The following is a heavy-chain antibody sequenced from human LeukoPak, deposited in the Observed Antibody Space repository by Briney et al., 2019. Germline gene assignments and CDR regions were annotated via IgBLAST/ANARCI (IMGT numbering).Heavy chain of an antibody. CDR3: ARDPILYCTNGVCYRRALYYYYYYGMDV. Sequence: GASVKVSCKASGYTFTSYGISWVRQAPGQGLEWMGWISAYNGNTNYAQKLQGGVTMTTDTSTSTAYMELRSLRSDDTAVYYCARDPILYCTNGVCYRRALYYYYYYGMDVWGQGTTVTVSS. CDR1: GYTFTSYG. J-gene: IGHJ6*02. CDR2: ISAYNGNT. V-gene: IGHV1-18*01. D-gene: IGHD2-8*01.